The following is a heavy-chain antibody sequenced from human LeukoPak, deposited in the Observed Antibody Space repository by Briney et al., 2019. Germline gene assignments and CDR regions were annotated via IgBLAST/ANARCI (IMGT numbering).Heavy chain of an antibody. CDR1: GFTVSSNY. D-gene: IGHD3/OR15-3a*01. J-gene: IGHJ5*02. Sequence: GGSLRLSCAASGFTVSSNYMSWVRQAPGKGLEWVSVIYNDGTTYYADSVKGRFTISRDNSKNTVYPQMNSLRAEDTAVYYCANLDGRGNIPWGQGTLVTVSS. CDR3: ANLDGRGNIP. V-gene: IGHV3-66*01. CDR2: IYNDGTT.